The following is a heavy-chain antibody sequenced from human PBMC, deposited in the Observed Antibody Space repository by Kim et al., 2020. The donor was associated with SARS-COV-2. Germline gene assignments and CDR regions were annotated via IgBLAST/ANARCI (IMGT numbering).Heavy chain of an antibody. Sequence: YNPSRKSRVTISVDTSKNQFSLKLSSVTAADTAVYYCARRSQYYYYGMDVWGQGTTVTVSS. CDR3: ARRSQYYYYGMDV. J-gene: IGHJ6*02. V-gene: IGHV4-39*01.